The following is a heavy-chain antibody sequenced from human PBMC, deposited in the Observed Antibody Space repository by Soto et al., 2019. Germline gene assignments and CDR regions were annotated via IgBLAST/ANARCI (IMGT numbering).Heavy chain of an antibody. CDR2: ISGRGGST. V-gene: IGHV3-23*01. J-gene: IGHJ3*02. CDR3: ASIHEVVAAIFRAFDI. CDR1: GFTFSSYA. Sequence: EVQLLESGGGLVQPGGSLRLSCAASGFTFSSYAMSCVRQAPGKWLEWVSAISGRGGSTYYADSVKGRFTISRDNSKPTLYLQMNSLRAEDTAVYYCASIHEVVAAIFRAFDIWGQGTMVTVSS. D-gene: IGHD2-15*01.